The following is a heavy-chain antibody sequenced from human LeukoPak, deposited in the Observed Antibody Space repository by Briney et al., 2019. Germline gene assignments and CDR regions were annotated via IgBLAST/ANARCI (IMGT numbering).Heavy chain of an antibody. CDR3: AAALGRYGDYSRGYYFDY. J-gene: IGHJ4*02. Sequence: SETLSLTCTVSGASISDYYWSWIRQPPEQGLEWIGYVFDSGGANYNPSLKSRVTISVDTSKNQFSVKLGSVTAADTAVYYCAAALGRYGDYSRGYYFDYWGQGTLVTVSS. CDR2: VFDSGGA. CDR1: GASISDYY. D-gene: IGHD4-17*01. V-gene: IGHV4-59*13.